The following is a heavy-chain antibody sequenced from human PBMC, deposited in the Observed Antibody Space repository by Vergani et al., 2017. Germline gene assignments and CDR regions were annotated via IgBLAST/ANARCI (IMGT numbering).Heavy chain of an antibody. V-gene: IGHV3-20*04. Sequence: EVLLVESGGGVVRPGGSLRLSCAASGFTFDDYGMSWVRQAPGKGLEWVSSINWNGGSTDYADSVKGRFTISRDNAKNSLYLQMNSLRAEETALYYCARPPYYVIRGYYLYWGQGTLVTVSS. D-gene: IGHD3-22*01. J-gene: IGHJ4*02. CDR2: INWNGGST. CDR3: ARPPYYVIRGYYLY. CDR1: GFTFDDYG.